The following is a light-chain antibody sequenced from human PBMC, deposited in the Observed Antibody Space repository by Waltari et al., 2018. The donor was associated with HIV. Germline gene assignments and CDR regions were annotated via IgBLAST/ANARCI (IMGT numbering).Light chain of an antibody. CDR2: WAS. V-gene: IGKV4-1*01. Sequence: IVMTQSPESLAVSLGGRATIKCQATQNVFYSSNNKKYLSVYQQKPGQPPKLNIYWASSRQSGVPDRFSGSGSDTDFTLTISSLQAEDVAVYFCQQTYTIPPTFGGGTKVEIK. J-gene: IGKJ4*01. CDR3: QQTYTIPPT. CDR1: QNVFYSSNNKKY.